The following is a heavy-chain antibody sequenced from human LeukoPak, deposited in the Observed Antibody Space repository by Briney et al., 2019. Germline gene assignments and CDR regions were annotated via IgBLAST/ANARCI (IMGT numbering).Heavy chain of an antibody. CDR3: ARDWGVVVPAAIGGGF. CDR1: GGSISSYY. D-gene: IGHD2-2*01. J-gene: IGHJ4*02. V-gene: IGHV4-59*12. CDR2: IYYSGST. Sequence: PSETLSLTCTVSGGSISSYYWSWIRQPPGKGLEWIGYIYYSGSTNYNPSFKSRVTISVDTSKNQFSLKLSSVTAANTAVYYCARDWGVVVPAAIGGGFWGQGTLVTVSS.